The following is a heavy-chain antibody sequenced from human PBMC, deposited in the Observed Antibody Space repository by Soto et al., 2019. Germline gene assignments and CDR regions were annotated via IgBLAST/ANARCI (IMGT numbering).Heavy chain of an antibody. J-gene: IGHJ6*02. CDR3: ARHGIVGARTPLYYGMDV. Sequence: PGESLKISCKGSGYSFTSYWIGWVRQMPWKGLEWMGIIYPGDSDTRYSPSFQGQVTISADKSISTAYLQWSSLKASDTAMYYCARHGIVGARTPLYYGMDVWGQGTTVTVSS. V-gene: IGHV5-51*01. CDR2: IYPGDSDT. CDR1: GYSFTSYW. D-gene: IGHD1-26*01.